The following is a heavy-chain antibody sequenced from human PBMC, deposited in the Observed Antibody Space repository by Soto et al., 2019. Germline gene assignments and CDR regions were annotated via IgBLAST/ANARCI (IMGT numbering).Heavy chain of an antibody. CDR2: IYYSGST. CDR1: GGSISSGDYY. Sequence: SETLSLTCTVSGGSISSGDYYWSWIRQPPGKGLEWIGYIYYSGSTYYNPSLKSRVTISVDTSKNQFSLKLSSVAAADTAVYYCARHKTDYAIPNWIDPSGQGTLVTVST. CDR3: ARHKTDYAIPNWIDP. D-gene: IGHD4-17*01. J-gene: IGHJ5*02. V-gene: IGHV4-30-4*01.